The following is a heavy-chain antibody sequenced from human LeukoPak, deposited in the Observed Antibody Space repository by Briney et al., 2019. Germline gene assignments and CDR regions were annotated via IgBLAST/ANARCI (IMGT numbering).Heavy chain of an antibody. Sequence: PSQTLSLTCTVSGGSISSGSYYWSWIRQPAGKGLEWIGRIYSSESTNYNPSLKSRVIISVDTSKNQFSLKLSSVTAADTAVYYCARGIGGFSYYFDYWGQGTLVIVSS. V-gene: IGHV4-61*02. CDR2: IYSSEST. CDR1: GGSISSGSYY. CDR3: ARGIGGFSYYFDY. J-gene: IGHJ4*02. D-gene: IGHD4-23*01.